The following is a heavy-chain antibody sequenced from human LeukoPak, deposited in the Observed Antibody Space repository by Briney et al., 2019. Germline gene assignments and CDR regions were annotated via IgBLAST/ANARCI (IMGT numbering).Heavy chain of an antibody. Sequence: GASVKVSCKASGYTFTGYYMHWVRQAPGQGLEWMGWINPNSGGTKYAQKFQGRVTITSDASISTAYMELSSLRSDDTAVYYCASRPDQHLLYYFDYWGQGALVTVSS. J-gene: IGHJ4*02. V-gene: IGHV1-2*02. CDR2: INPNSGGT. CDR3: ASRPDQHLLYYFDY. CDR1: GYTFTGYY. D-gene: IGHD2-15*01.